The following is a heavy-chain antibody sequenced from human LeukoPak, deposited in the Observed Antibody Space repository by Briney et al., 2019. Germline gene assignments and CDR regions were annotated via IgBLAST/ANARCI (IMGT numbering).Heavy chain of an antibody. J-gene: IGHJ4*02. D-gene: IGHD2-15*01. Sequence: QPGRSLRLSCAASGFTFSSYAMHWVRQAPGKGLEWVAVISYDGSNKYYADSVKGRFTTSRDNSKNALYLQMNSLRAEDTAVYCCARGGMVAGDYWGQGTLVTVSS. CDR1: GFTFSSYA. V-gene: IGHV3-30*04. CDR3: ARGGMVAGDY. CDR2: ISYDGSNK.